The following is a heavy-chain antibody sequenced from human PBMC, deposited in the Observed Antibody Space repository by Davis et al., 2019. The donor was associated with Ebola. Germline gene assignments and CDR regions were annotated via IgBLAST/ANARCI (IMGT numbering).Heavy chain of an antibody. CDR1: GFTFISYG. D-gene: IGHD1-26*01. V-gene: IGHV3-23*01. CDR2: ISGNGGNT. J-gene: IGHJ4*02. CDR3: AKGHSGSYWTSPLEY. Sequence: PGGSLRLSCAASGFTFISYGMNWVRQAPGKGLEWISAISGNGGNTFYADSVKGRFTISRDNSKSTLYLQMNSLRAEDTAVYYCAKGHSGSYWTSPLEYWGQGALVTVSS.